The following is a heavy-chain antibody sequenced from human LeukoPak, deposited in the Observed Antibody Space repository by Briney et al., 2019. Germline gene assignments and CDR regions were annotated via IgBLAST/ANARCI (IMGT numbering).Heavy chain of an antibody. J-gene: IGHJ4*02. CDR2: IYYSGST. Sequence: SETLSLTCTVSGGSISSYYWSWIRQPPGKGLEWIGYIYYSGSTNYNPSLKSRVTISVDTSKNQFSLKLSSVTAADTAVYYCAREDGSSSVGGFDYWGQGTLVTVSS. D-gene: IGHD6-6*01. CDR1: GGSISSYY. CDR3: AREDGSSSVGGFDY. V-gene: IGHV4-59*01.